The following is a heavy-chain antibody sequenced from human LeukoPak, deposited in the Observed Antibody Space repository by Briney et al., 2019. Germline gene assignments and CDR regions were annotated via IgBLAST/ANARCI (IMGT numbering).Heavy chain of an antibody. J-gene: IGHJ4*02. CDR1: GYTFTSYG. D-gene: IGHD6-13*01. V-gene: IGHV1-18*01. Sequence: GASVKVSCKASGYTFTSYGISWVRQAPGQGLEWMGWISAYNGNTNYAQKLQGRVTMTTDTSTSTAYMELRSLRSDDTAVYYCARDRLPGYSSSWSFDYWGQGTLVTVSS. CDR3: ARDRLPGYSSSWSFDY. CDR2: ISAYNGNT.